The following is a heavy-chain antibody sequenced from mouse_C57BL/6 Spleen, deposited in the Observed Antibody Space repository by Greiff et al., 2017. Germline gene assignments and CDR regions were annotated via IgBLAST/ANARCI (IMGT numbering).Heavy chain of an antibody. V-gene: IGHV1-22*01. CDR2: INPNNGGT. D-gene: IGHD1-1*01. J-gene: IGHJ1*03. CDR3: AHYYGSSYGWYFDV. CDR1: GYTFTDYN. Sequence: EVQLQQSGPELVKPGASVKMSCKASGYTFTDYNMHWVKQSHGKSLDWIGYINPNNGGTSYNQKFKGKATLTVNKSSSTAYMELRSLTSEDSAVYYCAHYYGSSYGWYFDVWGTGTTVTVSS.